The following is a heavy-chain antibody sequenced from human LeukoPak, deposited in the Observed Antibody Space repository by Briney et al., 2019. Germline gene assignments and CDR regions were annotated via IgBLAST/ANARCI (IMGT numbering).Heavy chain of an antibody. V-gene: IGHV4-34*01. J-gene: IGHJ4*02. CDR1: GGSFSGYY. CDR3: ARDKLSGYGDGYFDY. D-gene: IGHD4/OR15-4a*01. CDR2: INHSGST. Sequence: SETLSLTCAVYGGSFSGYYWSWIRQPPGKGLEWIGEINHSGSTNYNPSLKSRVTISVDTSKNQFSLKLSSVTAADTAVYYCARDKLSGYGDGYFDYWGQGTLVTVSS.